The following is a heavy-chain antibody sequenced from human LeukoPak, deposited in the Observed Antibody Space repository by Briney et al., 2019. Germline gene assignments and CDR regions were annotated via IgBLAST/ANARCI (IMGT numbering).Heavy chain of an antibody. CDR3: ARDLRGLGYCSSTSCYEWFDP. CDR2: INPNSGGT. J-gene: IGHJ5*02. CDR1: GYTFTGYY. V-gene: IGHV1-2*02. Sequence: ASVKVSCKASGYTFTGYYMHWVRQAPGQGLEWMGWINPNSGGTNYAQKFQGRVTMTRDTSISTAYMELSRLRSDDTAVYYCARDLRGLGYCSSTSCYEWFDPWGQGTLVTVSS. D-gene: IGHD2-2*01.